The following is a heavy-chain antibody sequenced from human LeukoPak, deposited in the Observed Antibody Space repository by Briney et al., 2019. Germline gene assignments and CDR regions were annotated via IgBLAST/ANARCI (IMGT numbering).Heavy chain of an antibody. CDR1: GFTFSSFG. J-gene: IGHJ5*02. V-gene: IGHV3-33*01. CDR2: IRYDTSNK. D-gene: IGHD1-1*01. CDR3: VRGVGVRRFRYFGP. Sequence: GGSLRLSRAASGFTFSSFGMPWVRQAPGKGLDWVAVIRYDTSNKYYADAVKGRFTISRDNSKNTLFLQMNSMRDDDTAVDYCVRGVGVRRFRYFGPWGQGTLVIVSS.